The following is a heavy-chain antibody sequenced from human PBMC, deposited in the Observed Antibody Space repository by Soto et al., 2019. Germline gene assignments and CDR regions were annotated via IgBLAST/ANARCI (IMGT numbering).Heavy chain of an antibody. CDR3: ARHGATQGYYGMDV. Sequence: PSETLSLTCTVSGGSISSSSYYWGWIRQPPGKGLEWIGSIYYSGSTYYNPSLKSRVTISVDTSKNQFSLKLSSVTAADTAVYYCARHGATQGYYGMDVWGQGTTVTVSS. CDR2: IYYSGST. J-gene: IGHJ6*02. D-gene: IGHD1-26*01. CDR1: GGSISSSSYY. V-gene: IGHV4-39*01.